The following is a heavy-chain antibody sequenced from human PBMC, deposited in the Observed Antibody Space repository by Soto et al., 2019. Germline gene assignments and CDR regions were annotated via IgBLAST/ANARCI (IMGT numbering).Heavy chain of an antibody. J-gene: IGHJ6*02. CDR2: ISSGGFIT. CDR1: GFTFSDYY. D-gene: IGHD2-2*01. Sequence: GGSLRLSXAASGFTFSDYYMSWIRQAPGKGLEWVSYISSGGFITYYADSVKGRFTTSWDKAKNSLYLQMNTLSANDTAVYYCATGVVPATKWGYYSYGLDVWGQGTTVTVSS. CDR3: ATGVVPATKWGYYSYGLDV. V-gene: IGHV3-11*01.